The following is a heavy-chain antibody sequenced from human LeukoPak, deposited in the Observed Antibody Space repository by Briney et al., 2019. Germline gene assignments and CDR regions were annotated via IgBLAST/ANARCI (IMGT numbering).Heavy chain of an antibody. D-gene: IGHD3-3*01. CDR2: ISYDGSNK. V-gene: IGHV3-30*18. CDR3: AKDNGITIFGVVIRYYFDY. J-gene: IGHJ4*02. CDR1: GFTFSSYG. Sequence: GGSLRLSCAASGFTFSSYGMHWVRQAPGKGLEWVAVISYDGSNKYYADSVKGRFTISRDNSKNTLYLQMNSLRAEDTAVYYCAKDNGITIFGVVIRYYFDYWGQGTLVTVSS.